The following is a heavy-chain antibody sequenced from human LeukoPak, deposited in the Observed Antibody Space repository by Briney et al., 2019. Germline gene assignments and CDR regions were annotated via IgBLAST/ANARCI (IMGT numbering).Heavy chain of an antibody. D-gene: IGHD2-2*02. CDR1: GFTFSSYA. V-gene: IGHV3-30-3*02. CDR2: ISYDGSNK. J-gene: IGHJ4*02. Sequence: GGSLRLSCAASGFTFSSYAMHWVRQAPGKGLEWVAVISYDGSNKYYADSVKGRFTISRDNSMNTVYLQMNSLRAEDTAVYYCAKKSVPNTPPTFDYWGQGALVTVSS. CDR3: AKKSVPNTPPTFDY.